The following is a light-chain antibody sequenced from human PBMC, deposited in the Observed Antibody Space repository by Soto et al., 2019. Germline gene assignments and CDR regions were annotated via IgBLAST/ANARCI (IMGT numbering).Light chain of an antibody. V-gene: IGLV1-44*01. Sequence: QSVLTQPPSASGTPGQWVTISCSGSASNIGTNTVTWYQQLPGAAPRLLIDSDNQRPSWVPDRFSGSKSGTSASLAISGLQSEDEADYYGAAWDVSFFVCGGGTKLTVL. CDR3: AAWDVSFFV. CDR1: ASNIGTNT. CDR2: SDN. J-gene: IGLJ3*02.